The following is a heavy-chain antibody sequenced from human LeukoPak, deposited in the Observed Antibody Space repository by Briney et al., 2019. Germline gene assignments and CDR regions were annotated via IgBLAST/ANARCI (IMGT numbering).Heavy chain of an antibody. CDR2: IYHSGST. J-gene: IGHJ4*02. Sequence: PSETLSLTCAVSGGSISSGGYSWSWIRQPPGKGLEWIGYIYHSGSTYYNPSLMSRVTILIDTSKSQFSLKLSSVTAADTAVYYCAGDTRGFDYWGQGTLVTVSS. CDR3: AGDTRGFDY. D-gene: IGHD3-10*01. V-gene: IGHV4-30-2*02. CDR1: GGSISSGGYS.